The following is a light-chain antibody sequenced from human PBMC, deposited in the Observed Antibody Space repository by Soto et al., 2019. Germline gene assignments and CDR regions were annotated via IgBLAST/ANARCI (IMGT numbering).Light chain of an antibody. CDR1: SSDLGGYNY. Sequence: QSVLTQPPSASGSPGQSVTISCTGSSSDLGGYNYVSWYQQHPGKAPKLMIYEVSKRPSGVPDRFSGSKSGNTASLTVSGLQAEDEADYYCSSYAGSFYVFGTGTKLTVL. J-gene: IGLJ1*01. V-gene: IGLV2-8*01. CDR2: EVS. CDR3: SSYAGSFYV.